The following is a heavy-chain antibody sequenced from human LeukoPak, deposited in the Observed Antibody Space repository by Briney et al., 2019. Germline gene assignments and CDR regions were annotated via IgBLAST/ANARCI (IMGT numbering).Heavy chain of an antibody. J-gene: IGHJ4*02. CDR2: INHSGST. CDR1: GGSFSGYY. Sequence: SETLSLTCAVYGGSFSGYYWSWIRQPPGKGLEWIGEINHSGSTNYNPSLKSRVTISVDTSKNQFSLKLSSVTAADTAVYYCARHFSGYDPPDYWGQGTLVTVSS. V-gene: IGHV4-34*01. CDR3: ARHFSGYDPPDY. D-gene: IGHD5-12*01.